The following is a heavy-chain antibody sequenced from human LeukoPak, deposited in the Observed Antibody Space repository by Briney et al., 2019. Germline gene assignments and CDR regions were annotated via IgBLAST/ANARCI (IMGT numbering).Heavy chain of an antibody. CDR2: TSGST. D-gene: IGHD3-10*01. CDR3: ARDSGTTGEVKFDP. CDR1: GGSISSYY. V-gene: IGHV4-4*07. Sequence: SETLSLTCTVSGGSISSYYWSWIRQPAGKGLEWIGRTSGSTDYNPSLKSRVTMSVDTSKNQFSLKLSSVTAADTAVYYCARDSGTTGEVKFDPWGQGTLVTVSS. J-gene: IGHJ5*02.